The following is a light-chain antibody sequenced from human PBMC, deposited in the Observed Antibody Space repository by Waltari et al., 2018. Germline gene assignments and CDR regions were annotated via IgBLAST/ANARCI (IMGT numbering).Light chain of an antibody. CDR3: LSPDSSGTYMV. V-gene: IGLV3-10*01. CDR2: EDS. Sequence: SYELTQPPSVSVSPGQTASITCSGHALSTKYAYWYHQKSGQAPVLVIFEDSKRPSGIPERISGSSSGTMATLTLSGAQLEDEGDYYCLSPDSSGTYMVFGGGTKLTVL. J-gene: IGLJ2*01. CDR1: ALSTKY.